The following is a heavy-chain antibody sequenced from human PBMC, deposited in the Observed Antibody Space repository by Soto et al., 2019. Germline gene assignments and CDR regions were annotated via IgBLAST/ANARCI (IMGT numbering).Heavy chain of an antibody. D-gene: IGHD3-22*01. Sequence: GGSLRLSCAASGFTVSNNYMNWVRQAPGKGLEWVSIIYSGGDTYYADSVKGRFTISRDNSKNTLNLHMNSLRVEDTAIYYCTRGDYDSSGYYPGYFQQWAQGTLVTFSS. J-gene: IGHJ1*01. CDR3: TRGDYDSSGYYPGYFQQ. V-gene: IGHV3-66*01. CDR2: IYSGGDT. CDR1: GFTVSNNY.